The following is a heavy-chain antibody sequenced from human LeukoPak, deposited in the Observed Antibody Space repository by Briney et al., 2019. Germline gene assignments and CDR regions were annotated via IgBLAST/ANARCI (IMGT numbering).Heavy chain of an antibody. V-gene: IGHV3-30-3*01. Sequence: GGSLRLSCAASGFTFSSYAMHWVRQAPGKGLEWVAVISYDGSNKYYAGSVKGRFTISRDNSKNTLYLQMNSLRAEDTAVYYCARAVAAPGLYYYYYGMDVWGQGTTVTVSS. CDR3: ARAVAAPGLYYYYYGMDV. J-gene: IGHJ6*02. D-gene: IGHD6-19*01. CDR1: GFTFSSYA. CDR2: ISYDGSNK.